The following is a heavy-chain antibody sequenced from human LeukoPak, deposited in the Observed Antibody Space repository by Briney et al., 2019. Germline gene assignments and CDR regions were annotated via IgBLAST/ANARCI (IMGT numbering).Heavy chain of an antibody. V-gene: IGHV1-2*02. D-gene: IGHD4-11*01. CDR3: ARDAIVRDYSNSDY. CDR2: INTNSGGT. J-gene: IGHJ4*02. Sequence: ASVKLSCKASGYTFTAYYIPWVRQAPGPGLEWMGWINTNSGGTNYAQKFQGRVTMTRDTSISTAYMELSRLTSDDTAVYYCARDAIVRDYSNSDYWGQGTLVTVSS. CDR1: GYTFTAYY.